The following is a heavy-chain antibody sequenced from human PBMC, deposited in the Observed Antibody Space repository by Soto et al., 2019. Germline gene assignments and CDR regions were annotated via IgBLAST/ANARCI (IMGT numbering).Heavy chain of an antibody. CDR2: ISAYNGNT. V-gene: IGHV1-18*01. CDR3: ARDRTSLLWFGELSYYYYYGMDV. J-gene: IGHJ6*02. Sequence: ASVNVSCKSSGYTFTSYCISWVRQAPGQGLECMGWISAYNGNTNYAQKLQGRVTMTTDTSTSTAYMELRSLRSDDTAVYYCARDRTSLLWFGELSYYYYYGMDVWGQGTTVTVSS. D-gene: IGHD3-10*01. CDR1: GYTFTSYC.